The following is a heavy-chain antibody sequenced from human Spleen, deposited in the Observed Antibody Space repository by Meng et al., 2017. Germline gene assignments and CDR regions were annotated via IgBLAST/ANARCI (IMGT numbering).Heavy chain of an antibody. J-gene: IGHJ4*02. CDR3: ARDRLSVLGYFDY. Sequence: ASVKVSCKASGYTFPDYWLHWVRRAPGQGLEWMGRINPKSGDTHYAQRFQGRVTMTGDTSISTAYMELSGLRSDDTAMYYCARDRLSVLGYFDYWGQGTLVTVSS. CDR2: INPKSGDT. V-gene: IGHV1-2*06. D-gene: IGHD2-8*01. CDR1: GYTFPDYW.